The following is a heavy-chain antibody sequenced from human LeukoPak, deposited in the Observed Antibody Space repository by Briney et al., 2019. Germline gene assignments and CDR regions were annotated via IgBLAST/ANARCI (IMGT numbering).Heavy chain of an antibody. D-gene: IGHD3-22*01. Sequence: GGSLRLSCAASGFTFYDYAMHSVRHAPGKGVEWVSLISWDGGSPYYADSVKGRFTISRDNSKNSLYLQMNSLRAEDTALYYCATGSYYYDSSGYYYGYDAFNIWGQGTMVTVSS. V-gene: IGHV3-43D*03. CDR3: ATGSYYYDSSGYYYGYDAFNI. CDR2: ISWDGGSP. J-gene: IGHJ3*02. CDR1: GFTFYDYA.